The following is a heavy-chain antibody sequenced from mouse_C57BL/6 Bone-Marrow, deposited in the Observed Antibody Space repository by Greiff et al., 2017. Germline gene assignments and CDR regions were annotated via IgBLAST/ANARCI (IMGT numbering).Heavy chain of an antibody. CDR2: IYPGSGST. V-gene: IGHV1-55*01. D-gene: IGHD1-1*01. CDR1: GYTFTSYW. J-gene: IGHJ2*01. Sequence: QVQLQQPGAELVKPGASVKMSCKASGYTFTSYWITWVKQRPGQGLEWIGDIYPGSGSTNYNEKFKSKATLTVDTSSSTAYMQLSSLTSEDSAVYYCARMGGITTVVARDFDYWGQGTTLTVSS. CDR3: ARMGGITTVVARDFDY.